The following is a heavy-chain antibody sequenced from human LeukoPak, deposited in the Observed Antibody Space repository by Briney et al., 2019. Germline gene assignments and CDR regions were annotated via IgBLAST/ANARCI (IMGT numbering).Heavy chain of an antibody. J-gene: IGHJ4*02. V-gene: IGHV3-23*01. CDR1: GFTFSSYG. Sequence: GGSLRLSCAASGFTFSSYGMSWVRQAPGKGLEWVSAISGSGAGTYYADSVKGRFTISRDNSKNTLYLQMNSLRAEDTAVYYCAKGVGYCSGGSCQQFDYWGQGTLVTVSS. CDR3: AKGVGYCSGGSCQQFDY. CDR2: ISGSGAGT. D-gene: IGHD2-15*01.